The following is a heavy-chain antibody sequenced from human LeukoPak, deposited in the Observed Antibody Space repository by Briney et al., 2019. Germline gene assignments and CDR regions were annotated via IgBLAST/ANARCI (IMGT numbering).Heavy chain of an antibody. CDR3: ARDLEGYCSSTSCYYPFPDGWENYGMDV. D-gene: IGHD2-2*01. Sequence: GGSLRLSCAASGFTFSSYAMSWVCQAPGKGLEWVAVISYDGSNKYYADSVKGRFTISRDNSKNTLYLQMNSLRAEDTAVYYCARDLEGYCSSTSCYYPFPDGWENYGMDVWGQGTTVTVSS. J-gene: IGHJ6*02. V-gene: IGHV3-30-3*01. CDR2: ISYDGSNK. CDR1: GFTFSSYA.